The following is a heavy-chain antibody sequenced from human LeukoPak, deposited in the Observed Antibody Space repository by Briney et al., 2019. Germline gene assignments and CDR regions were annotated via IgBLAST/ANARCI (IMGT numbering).Heavy chain of an antibody. CDR3: ARGARAGYNLEPFDY. Sequence: SETLSLTCTVSGGPMSSYYWSWIRQPPGKGLEWIGYIYYSGSTKYSPSLKSRVTISVDTSKNQFSLKLSSVTAADTAVYYCARGARAGYNLEPFDYWGQGTLVTVSS. CDR1: GGPMSSYY. CDR2: IYYSGST. D-gene: IGHD5-24*01. J-gene: IGHJ4*02. V-gene: IGHV4-59*08.